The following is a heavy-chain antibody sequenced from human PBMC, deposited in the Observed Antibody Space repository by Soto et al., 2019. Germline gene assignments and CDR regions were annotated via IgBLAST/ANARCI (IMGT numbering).Heavy chain of an antibody. D-gene: IGHD1-26*01. Sequence: EVQLLESGGGLVQPGRSLRLSCAASGFSFSNYAMSWVRQAPGQGLEWVSAISGSGGNKYYASSVKGRFTISRDNSRNTLYLQMTSLGVGDTAVYYCARAWTGIMGDAQYWGQGTQVIVSS. V-gene: IGHV3-23*01. J-gene: IGHJ4*02. CDR2: ISGSGGNK. CDR1: GFSFSNYA. CDR3: ARAWTGIMGDAQY.